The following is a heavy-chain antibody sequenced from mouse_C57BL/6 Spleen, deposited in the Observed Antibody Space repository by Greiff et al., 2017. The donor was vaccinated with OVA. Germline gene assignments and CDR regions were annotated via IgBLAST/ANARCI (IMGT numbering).Heavy chain of an antibody. CDR1: GYAFSSSW. Sequence: VQLQQSGPELVKPGASVKISCKASGYAFSSSWMNWVKQRPGKGLEWIGRIYPGDGDTNYNGKFKGKATLTADKSSSTAYMQLSSLTSEDSAVYFGARGGHYGSSYGYLDYWGKGTTLTVSS. CDR2: IYPGDGDT. V-gene: IGHV1-82*01. D-gene: IGHD1-1*01. J-gene: IGHJ2*01. CDR3: ARGGHYGSSYGYLDY.